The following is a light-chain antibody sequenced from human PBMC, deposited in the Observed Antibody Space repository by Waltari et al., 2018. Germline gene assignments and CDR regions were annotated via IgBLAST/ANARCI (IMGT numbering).Light chain of an antibody. J-gene: IGKJ3*01. CDR3: QQLNSYPFT. CDR2: AAS. CDR1: QGISTH. Sequence: IQLTQSPSSLSASVGDRVTITCRASQGISTHLAWYQQKSGKAPKVLIYAASTLQSGVPSRFSGSGSGTDVTLTISSLQPEDFATYYCQQLNSYPFTLGPGTKVDIK. V-gene: IGKV1-9*01.